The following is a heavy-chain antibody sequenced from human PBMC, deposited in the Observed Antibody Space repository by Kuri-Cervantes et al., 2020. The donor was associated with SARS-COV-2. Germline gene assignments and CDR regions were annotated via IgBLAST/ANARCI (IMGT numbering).Heavy chain of an antibody. J-gene: IGHJ4*02. CDR3: AKNRRTVAAPFDY. D-gene: IGHD4-23*01. CDR2: ISSRGDST. Sequence: GGSLRLSCAASGFTFSSYAMGWVRQAPGKGLEWVSSISSRGDSTYYADSVRGRFTISRDNSKNTLYLQMSSLRADDTAVYYCAKNRRTVAAPFDYWGQGTLVTVSS. CDR1: GFTFSSYA. V-gene: IGHV3-23*01.